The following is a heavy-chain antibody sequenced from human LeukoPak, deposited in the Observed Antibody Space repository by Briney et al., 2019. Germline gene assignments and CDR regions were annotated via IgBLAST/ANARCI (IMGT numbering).Heavy chain of an antibody. D-gene: IGHD4-11*01. CDR1: GYTFTSYD. J-gene: IGHJ3*02. CDR3: ARETSNVDAFDI. CDR2: ISAYNGNA. Sequence: GASVKVSCKASGYTFTSYDINWVRQAPGQGLEWMGWISAYNGNANYAQKLQGRVTMTTDTSTSTAYMELRSLRSDDTAVYYCARETSNVDAFDIWGQGTMVTVSS. V-gene: IGHV1-18*01.